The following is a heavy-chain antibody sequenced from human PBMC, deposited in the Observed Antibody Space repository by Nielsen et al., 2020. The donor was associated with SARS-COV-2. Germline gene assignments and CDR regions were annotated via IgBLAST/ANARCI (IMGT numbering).Heavy chain of an antibody. V-gene: IGHV3-30*02. J-gene: IGHJ5*02. D-gene: IGHD6-13*01. CDR3: AKGGSSWYGGVFDP. Sequence: GESLKISCAASGFTFSSYGMHWVRQAPGKGLEWVAVIWYDGSNKYYADSVKGRFTISRDNSKNTLYLQMNSLRAEDTAVYYCAKGGSSWYGGVFDPWGQGTLVTVSS. CDR2: IWYDGSNK. CDR1: GFTFSSYG.